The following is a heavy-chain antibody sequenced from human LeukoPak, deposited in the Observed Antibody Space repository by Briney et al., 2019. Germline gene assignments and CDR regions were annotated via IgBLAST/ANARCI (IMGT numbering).Heavy chain of an antibody. J-gene: IGHJ5*02. V-gene: IGHV1-3*01. CDR1: GYTFTSYA. D-gene: IGHD3-3*01. Sequence: ASVKVSCKASGYTFTSYAMHWVRQAPGQRLEWMGWINAGNGNTKYSQKFQGRVTITRDTSTSTAYMELRSLRSDDTAVYYCARSQSLWSPFDPWGQGTLVTVSP. CDR3: ARSQSLWSPFDP. CDR2: INAGNGNT.